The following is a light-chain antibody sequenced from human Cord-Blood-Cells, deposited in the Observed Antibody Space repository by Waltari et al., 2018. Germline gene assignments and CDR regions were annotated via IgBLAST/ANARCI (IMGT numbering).Light chain of an antibody. CDR3: QQYDNLRIT. Sequence: DIQMTQSPSSLSASVGDRVTITCQASQDISNYLNWYQQKPGKAPKLLIYDASNLETGVPSMFSGSGSGTDFTFPISSLQPEDIATYYCQQYDNLRITFGQGTRLEIK. J-gene: IGKJ5*01. V-gene: IGKV1-33*01. CDR1: QDISNY. CDR2: DAS.